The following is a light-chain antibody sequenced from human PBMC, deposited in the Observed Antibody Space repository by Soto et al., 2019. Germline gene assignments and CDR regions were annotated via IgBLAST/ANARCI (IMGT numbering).Light chain of an antibody. CDR2: RNN. CDR1: SSNIGSNY. CDR3: AAWDDSLREV. Sequence: QSVLTQPPSASGTPGQRVTISCSGSSSNIGSNYVYWYQQFPGAAPKLLIYRNNQRPSGVPDRFSGSKSGTSASLAISGLRSDDEAAYYCAAWDDSLREVFGGGTKLTVL. V-gene: IGLV1-47*01. J-gene: IGLJ3*02.